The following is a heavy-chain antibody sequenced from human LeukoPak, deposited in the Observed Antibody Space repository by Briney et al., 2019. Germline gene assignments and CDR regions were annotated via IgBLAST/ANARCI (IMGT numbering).Heavy chain of an antibody. CDR2: INHSGST. CDR1: GGSISSSSYY. V-gene: IGHV4-39*07. CDR3: ARGRYCSGGSCYSRRAPFDI. D-gene: IGHD2-15*01. J-gene: IGHJ3*02. Sequence: SETLSLTCTVSGGSISSSSYYWSWIRQPPGKGLEWIGEINHSGSTNYNPSLKSRVTISVDTSKNQFSLKLSSVTAADTAVYYCARGRYCSGGSCYSRRAPFDIWGQGTMVTVSS.